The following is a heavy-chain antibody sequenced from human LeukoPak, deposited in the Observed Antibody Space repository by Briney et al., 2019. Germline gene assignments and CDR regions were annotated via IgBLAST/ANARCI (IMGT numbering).Heavy chain of an antibody. V-gene: IGHV1-18*01. Sequence: GASVKVSCKASGYTFTSYGISWVRQAPGQGLEWMGWISAYNGNTNYAQKLQGRVTMTTDTSTSTAYMELRSLRSDDTAVYYCARSNSGYDFYYYYGMDVWGQGTTVTVSS. D-gene: IGHD5-12*01. CDR2: ISAYNGNT. J-gene: IGHJ6*02. CDR1: GYTFTSYG. CDR3: ARSNSGYDFYYYYGMDV.